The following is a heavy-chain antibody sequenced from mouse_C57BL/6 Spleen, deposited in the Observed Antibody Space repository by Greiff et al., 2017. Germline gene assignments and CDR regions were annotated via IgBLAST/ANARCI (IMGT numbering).Heavy chain of an antibody. CDR3: AIEGLRRYFDV. D-gene: IGHD2-2*01. CDR1: GYTFTDYY. Sequence: VQLQQPGPELVKPGASVKMSCKASGYTFTDYYMHWVKQSPGQSLEWIGDINPNNGGTSYNQKFKGKATLTVNKSSSTAYMQLRSLTSEDSAVYYCAIEGLRRYFDVWGTGTTVTVSS. V-gene: IGHV1-22*01. CDR2: INPNNGGT. J-gene: IGHJ1*03.